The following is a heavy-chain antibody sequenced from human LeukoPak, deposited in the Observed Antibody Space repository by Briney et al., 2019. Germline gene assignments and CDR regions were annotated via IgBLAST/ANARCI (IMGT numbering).Heavy chain of an antibody. CDR3: AREPQGYTPDYYYYGMDV. V-gene: IGHV1-69*13. CDR2: IIPIFGTA. J-gene: IGHJ6*02. CDR1: GGTFISYA. Sequence: SVKVSCKASGGTFISYAISWVRQAPGQGLEWMGGIIPIFGTANYAQKFQGRVTITADESTSTAYMELSSLRSEDTAVYYCAREPQGYTPDYYYYGMDVWGQGTTLTVSS. D-gene: IGHD3-16*02.